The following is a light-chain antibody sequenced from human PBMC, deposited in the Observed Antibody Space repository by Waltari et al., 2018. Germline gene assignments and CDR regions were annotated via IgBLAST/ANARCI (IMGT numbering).Light chain of an antibody. CDR2: GNN. V-gene: IGLV1-47*01. CDR1: SPNIGRSH. J-gene: IGLJ2*01. Sequence: QSVLTQPPSASGTPGQRVTISCSGSSPNIGRSHVYWYQQLPGTAPKLLIYGNNQRPSAVPDRFSGSKSGTSASLAISGLRSEDEADYYCATWDDSLRGPVFGGGTKLTVL. CDR3: ATWDDSLRGPV.